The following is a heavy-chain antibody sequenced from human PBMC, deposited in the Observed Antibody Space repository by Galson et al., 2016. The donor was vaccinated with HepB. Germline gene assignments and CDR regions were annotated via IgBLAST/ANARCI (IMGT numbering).Heavy chain of an antibody. CDR3: AREGPRGMTTGDY. CDR1: GFTFSLYG. CDR2: IWHDGSEQ. V-gene: IGHV3-33*01. D-gene: IGHD4-11*01. J-gene: IGHJ2*01. Sequence: SLRLSCAASGFTFSLYGMHWVRQAPGKGLEWMAVIWHDGSEQHYADSVKGRFTISRENSKNTVYLQINSLRAEDTAVYYCAREGPRGMTTGDYWGRGTLVTVSS.